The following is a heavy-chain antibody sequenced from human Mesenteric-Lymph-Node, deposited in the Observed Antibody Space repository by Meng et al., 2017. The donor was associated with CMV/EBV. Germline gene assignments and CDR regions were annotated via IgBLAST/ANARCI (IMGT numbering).Heavy chain of an antibody. V-gene: IGHV4-34*01. J-gene: IGHJ4*02. D-gene: IGHD4-23*01. CDR1: GGSFSGYF. Sequence: QLQQWGAGLLKPSVTLSLTSAVYGGSFSGYFWSWIRQPPGKGLEWIGEINHSGSTNYNPSLKSRVTISVDTSKNQFSLKLSSVTAADTAVYYCARHQRWLKSEGGFNYWGQGTLVTVSS. CDR3: ARHQRWLKSEGGFNY. CDR2: INHSGST.